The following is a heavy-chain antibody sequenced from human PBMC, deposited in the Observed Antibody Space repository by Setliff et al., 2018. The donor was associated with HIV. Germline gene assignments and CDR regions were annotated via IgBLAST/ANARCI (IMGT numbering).Heavy chain of an antibody. D-gene: IGHD3-10*01. J-gene: IGHJ5*02. CDR1: GGSTNNYY. V-gene: IGHV4-59*01. CDR2: IYHTGST. Sequence: LETLSLTCTVSGGSTNNYYWSWIRQPPGKGLQWIGNIYHTGSTNYNPSLRSRVTISIDTSTNQFFLRLKSVTAADTAVYYCARSALLYATRGGWFDPWGQGTLVTVSS. CDR3: ARSALLYATRGGWFDP.